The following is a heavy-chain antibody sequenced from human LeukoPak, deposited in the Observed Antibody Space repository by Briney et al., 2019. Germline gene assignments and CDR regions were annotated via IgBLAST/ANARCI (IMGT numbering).Heavy chain of an antibody. CDR3: ARERLRRGGQQSLRNWFDP. CDR1: GGSISSSSYY. V-gene: IGHV4-39*07. CDR2: IYYSGST. D-gene: IGHD6-13*01. Sequence: SETLSLTCTVSGGSISSSSYYWGWIRQPPGKGLEWIGSIYYSGSTYYNPSLKSRVTISVDTSKNQFSLKLSSVTAADTAVYYCARERLRRGGQQSLRNWFDPWGQGTLVTVSS. J-gene: IGHJ5*02.